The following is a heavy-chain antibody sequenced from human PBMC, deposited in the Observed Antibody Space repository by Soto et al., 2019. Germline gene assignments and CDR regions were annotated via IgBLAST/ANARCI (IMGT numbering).Heavy chain of an antibody. CDR2: ISSSSIYI. Sequence: EVHLVESGGGLVKPGGSLRLSCAASGFTFSSYSMNWVRQAPGKGLEWVSSISSSSIYIYYADSVKGRFTISRDNAKISQYLKMNGLRADDTAVYYCARGDYSSSYGGYFDYWGQGTLVTVSS. CDR1: GFTFSSYS. CDR3: ARGDYSSSYGGYFDY. J-gene: IGHJ4*02. D-gene: IGHD6-6*01. V-gene: IGHV3-21*01.